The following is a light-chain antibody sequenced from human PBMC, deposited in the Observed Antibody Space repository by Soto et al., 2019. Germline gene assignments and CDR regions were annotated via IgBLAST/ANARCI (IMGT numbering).Light chain of an antibody. CDR1: QSVSSRY. CDR3: QHYAHNSPIT. Sequence: EIVLTQSPGTLSLSPGERATLSCRASQSVSSRYLAWYQQKPGPAPRPLIYATSSRATDVPDRFSGSGSGTDFTLTISRPEPEDFALYYCQHYAHNSPITFGQGTRLEIK. J-gene: IGKJ5*01. CDR2: ATS. V-gene: IGKV3-20*01.